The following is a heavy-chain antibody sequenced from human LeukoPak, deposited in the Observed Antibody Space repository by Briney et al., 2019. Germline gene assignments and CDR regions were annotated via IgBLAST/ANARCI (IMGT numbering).Heavy chain of an antibody. Sequence: GGSLRLSRAASGFTFSSYAMHWVRQAPGKGLEWVAVISYDGSNKYYADSVKGRFTISRDNSKNTLYLQMNSLRAEDTAVYYCARERDDGYNLWGQGTLVTVSS. CDR3: ARERDDGYNL. CDR2: ISYDGSNK. J-gene: IGHJ5*02. CDR1: GFTFSSYA. V-gene: IGHV3-30*04. D-gene: IGHD5-24*01.